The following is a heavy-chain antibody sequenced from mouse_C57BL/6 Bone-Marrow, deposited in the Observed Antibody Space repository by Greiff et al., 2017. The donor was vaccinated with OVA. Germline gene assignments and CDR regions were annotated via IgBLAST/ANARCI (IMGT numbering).Heavy chain of an antibody. D-gene: IGHD1-1*01. CDR3: ARSFYYYGRGPWFAY. CDR2: IYPGDGDT. V-gene: IGHV1-80*01. J-gene: IGHJ3*01. CDR1: GYAFSSYW. Sequence: VQLQQSGAELVKPGASVKISCKASGYAFSSYWMNWVKQRPGKGLEWIGQIYPGDGDTNYNGKFKGKATLTADKSSSTAYMQLSSLTSEDSAVYFCARSFYYYGRGPWFAYWGQGTLVTVSA.